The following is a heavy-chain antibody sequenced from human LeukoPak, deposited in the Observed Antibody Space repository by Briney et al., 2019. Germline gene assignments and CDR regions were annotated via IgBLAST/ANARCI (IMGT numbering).Heavy chain of an antibody. Sequence: SETLSLTCTVSGGSISSYYWSWIRQPPGKGLEWIGEINHSGTTHYNPSLKSRVTISVDTSKNQVSLNLRSVTAADSAVYSCARLRKFCGGDCQDDFDIWGQGTMVTVSS. J-gene: IGHJ3*02. V-gene: IGHV4-34*01. CDR1: GGSISSYY. CDR3: ARLRKFCGGDCQDDFDI. D-gene: IGHD2-21*02. CDR2: INHSGTT.